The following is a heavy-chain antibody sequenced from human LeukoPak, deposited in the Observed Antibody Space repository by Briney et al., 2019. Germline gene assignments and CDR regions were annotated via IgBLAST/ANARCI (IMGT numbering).Heavy chain of an antibody. J-gene: IGHJ5*02. D-gene: IGHD4-17*01. CDR2: IYYSGST. CDR1: GGSISNKY. Sequence: PSETLSLTCTVSGGSISNKYWSWIRQPPGKGLEWIGYIYYSGSTNYNPSLKSRVTILVDTSKNQFSLKLSSVTAADTAVYYCAREIYGDYVGWFDPWGQGTLVTVSS. CDR3: AREIYGDYVGWFDP. V-gene: IGHV4-59*01.